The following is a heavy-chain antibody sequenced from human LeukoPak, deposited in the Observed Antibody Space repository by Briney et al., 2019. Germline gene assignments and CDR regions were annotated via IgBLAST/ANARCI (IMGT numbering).Heavy chain of an antibody. CDR2: ISSSSSYI. V-gene: IGHV3-21*01. CDR3: ARDRGSGWNYNWFDP. D-gene: IGHD6-19*01. Sequence: GGSLRLSCAASGFTFSSYSMNWVRQAPGKGPEWVSSISSSSSYIYYADSVKGRFTISRDNAKNSLYLQMNSLRAEDTAVYYCARDRGSGWNYNWFDPWGQGTLVTVSS. CDR1: GFTFSSYS. J-gene: IGHJ5*02.